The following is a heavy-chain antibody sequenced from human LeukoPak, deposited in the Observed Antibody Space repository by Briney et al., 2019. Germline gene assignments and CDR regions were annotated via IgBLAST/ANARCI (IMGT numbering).Heavy chain of an antibody. V-gene: IGHV4-30-2*01. D-gene: IGHD6-13*01. CDR3: ATENIATAGFDY. CDR1: GGSISSGGYY. J-gene: IGHJ4*02. Sequence: SETLTLTCTVSGGSISSGGYYWSWIRQPPGKGLEWIGYIYHSGSTYYNPSLKSRVTISVDRSKNQFSLKLSSVTAADTAVYYCATENIATAGFDYWGQGTLVTVSS. CDR2: IYHSGST.